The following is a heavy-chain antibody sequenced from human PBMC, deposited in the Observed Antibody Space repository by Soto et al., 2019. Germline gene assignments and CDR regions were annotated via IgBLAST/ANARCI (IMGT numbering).Heavy chain of an antibody. D-gene: IGHD4-17*01. CDR2: ISYDGSNK. J-gene: IGHJ4*02. CDR1: GFTFSSYG. Sequence: GGSLRLSCAASGFTFSSYGMHWVRQAPGKGLEWVAVISYDGSNKYYADSVKGRFTISRDNSKNTLYLQMNSLRAEDTAVYYCAKDDYGDYERVNYWGQGTLVTVSS. CDR3: AKDDYGDYERVNY. V-gene: IGHV3-30*18.